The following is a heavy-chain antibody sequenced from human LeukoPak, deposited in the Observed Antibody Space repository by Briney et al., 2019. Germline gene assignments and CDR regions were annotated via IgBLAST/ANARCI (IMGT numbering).Heavy chain of an antibody. V-gene: IGHV4-34*01. D-gene: IGHD3-10*01. CDR3: ARKFTSMVRGVITFD. Sequence: PSETLSLTCAVYGGSFSGYYWSWIRQPPGKGLEWIGEINHSGSTNYNPSLKSRVTISLDTSKNQFSLKLSSVTAADTAVYYCARKFTSMVRGVITFDWGQGTLVTVSS. J-gene: IGHJ4*02. CDR1: GGSFSGYY. CDR2: INHSGST.